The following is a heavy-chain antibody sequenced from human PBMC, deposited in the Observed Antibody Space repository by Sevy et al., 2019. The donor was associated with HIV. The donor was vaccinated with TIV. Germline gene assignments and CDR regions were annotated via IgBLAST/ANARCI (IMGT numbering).Heavy chain of an antibody. D-gene: IGHD3-10*01. CDR3: VRVRAFLLFGELPRYRFDS. J-gene: IGHJ4*02. CDR2: IYSGGAT. Sequence: GGSLRLSCAVSGLTVSSNYMSWVRQAPGKGLEWVSLIYSGGATYYADSVNGRFTISGDNAKKSLYLQMNNLRVEDTALYYCVRVRAFLLFGELPRYRFDSWGQGTLLTVSS. CDR1: GLTVSSNY. V-gene: IGHV3-66*01.